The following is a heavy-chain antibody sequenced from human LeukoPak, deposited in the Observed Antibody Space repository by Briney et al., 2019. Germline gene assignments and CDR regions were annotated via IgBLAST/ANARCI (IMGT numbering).Heavy chain of an antibody. Sequence: GGSLRLSCAASGFTLSSYGMHWVRQAPGKGLEWVAVIWYDGSNKYYADSVKGRFTNSRDNSKNTLYLQMNSLRAEDTAVYYCARDSVVVVPAASGSYYYYYMDVWGKGTTVTVSS. CDR2: IWYDGSNK. CDR3: ARDSVVVVPAASGSYYYYYMDV. D-gene: IGHD2-2*01. CDR1: GFTLSSYG. V-gene: IGHV3-33*01. J-gene: IGHJ6*03.